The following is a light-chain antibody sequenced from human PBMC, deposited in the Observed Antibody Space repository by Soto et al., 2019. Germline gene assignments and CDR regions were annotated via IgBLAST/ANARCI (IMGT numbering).Light chain of an antibody. CDR1: SSNIGSNT. V-gene: IGLV1-44*01. CDR3: TAWDDSLNGVV. Sequence: QSVLTQPPSASGTPRQSVIISCSGSSSNIGSNTVNWYQRLPGTAPKLLIFIGTHRPSGVPDRFSGSKSGTSASLAISGLQSEDEADYYCTAWDDSLNGVVFGGGTKVTVL. J-gene: IGLJ3*02. CDR2: IGT.